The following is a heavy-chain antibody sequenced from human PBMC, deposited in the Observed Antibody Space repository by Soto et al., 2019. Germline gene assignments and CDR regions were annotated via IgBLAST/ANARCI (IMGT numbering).Heavy chain of an antibody. J-gene: IGHJ4*02. CDR2: ISAHNGNT. V-gene: IGHV1-18*01. D-gene: IGHD1-1*01. CDR3: ARGRYGDY. Sequence: QVHLVQSGAEVKKPGASVKVSCKASGYTFTSYGITWVRQAPGQGLEWMGWISAHNGNTDDAQKLPGRVIVTRDTSTTTAYMELRSLRSDDTAVYYCARGRYGDYWGQGALVTVSS. CDR1: GYTFTSYG.